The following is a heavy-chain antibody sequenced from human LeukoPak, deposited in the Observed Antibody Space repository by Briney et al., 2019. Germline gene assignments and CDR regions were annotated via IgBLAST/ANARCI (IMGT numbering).Heavy chain of an antibody. Sequence: ASVKVSCKASGYTFTSHDINWVRQATGQGLEWMGWMNPNSGNTGYAQKFQGRVTMTRNTSISTAYMELSSLRSEDTAVYYCARGRWKLEPPDYWGQGTLVTVSS. J-gene: IGHJ4*02. CDR2: MNPNSGNT. CDR3: ARGRWKLEPPDY. CDR1: GYTFTSHD. V-gene: IGHV1-8*01. D-gene: IGHD1-14*01.